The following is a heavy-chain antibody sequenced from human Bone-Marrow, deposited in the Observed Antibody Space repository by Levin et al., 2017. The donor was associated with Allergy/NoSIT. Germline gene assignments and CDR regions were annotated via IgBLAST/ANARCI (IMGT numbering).Heavy chain of an antibody. CDR1: GNTITHDY. Sequence: ASVKISCKASGNTITHDYFHWVRQAPGQGLEWLGMIPPSGSSTTYAEKFQGRVTMTRDMSASTVYMERSSLRLEDTDLYYCARDLVVVTSIEGALDIWGQGTMVTVSS. D-gene: IGHD2-21*02. CDR3: ARDLVVVTSIEGALDI. V-gene: IGHV1-46*01. CDR2: IPPSGSST. J-gene: IGHJ3*02.